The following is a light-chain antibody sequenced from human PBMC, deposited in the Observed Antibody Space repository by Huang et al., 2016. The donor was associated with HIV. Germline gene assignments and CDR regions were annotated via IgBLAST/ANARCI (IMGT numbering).Light chain of an antibody. CDR1: QSINTH. V-gene: IGKV1-39*01. Sequence: DIQMTQSPSTLSASVGDRVTITCRASQSINTHLNWYQQTPGRAPKLLIYATSNLQSGVPSRFRGSGSGTDFTLTINSLQPEDFATYYCQQSYSYPRTFGQGTRLEIK. CDR3: QQSYSYPRT. J-gene: IGKJ5*01. CDR2: ATS.